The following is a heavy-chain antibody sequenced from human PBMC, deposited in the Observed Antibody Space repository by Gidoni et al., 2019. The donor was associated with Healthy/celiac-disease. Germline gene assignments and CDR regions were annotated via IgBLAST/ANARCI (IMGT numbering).Heavy chain of an antibody. V-gene: IGHV4-31*03. J-gene: IGHJ3*02. Sequence: QVQLQESGPGRVKPSQTLYLTCTVSGGSISSGGYYWSWIRQHPGKGLEWIGYIYYSGSTYYNPSLKSRVTISVDTSKNQFSLKLSSLTAADTAVYYCARDPLTTMHDAFDIWGQGTMVTVSS. CDR3: ARDPLTTMHDAFDI. CDR2: IYYSGST. CDR1: GGSISSGGYY. D-gene: IGHD3-3*01.